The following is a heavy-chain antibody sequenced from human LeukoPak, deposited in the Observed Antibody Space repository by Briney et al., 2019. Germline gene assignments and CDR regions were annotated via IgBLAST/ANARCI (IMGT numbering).Heavy chain of an antibody. CDR2: INPNSGGT. Sequence: ASVKVSCKASGYTFTGYYMHWVRQAPGQRLEWMGWINPNSGGTNYAQKFQGRVTMTRDTSISTAYMELSRLRSDDTAVYYCARAGTTLENWYFDLWGRGTLVTVSS. CDR1: GYTFTGYY. CDR3: ARAGTTLENWYFDL. D-gene: IGHD1-1*01. J-gene: IGHJ2*01. V-gene: IGHV1-2*02.